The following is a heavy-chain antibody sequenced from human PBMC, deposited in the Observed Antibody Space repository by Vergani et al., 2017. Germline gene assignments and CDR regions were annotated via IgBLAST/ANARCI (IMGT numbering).Heavy chain of an antibody. Sequence: QVQLVESGGGVVQPGRSLRLSCAASGFTFSSYAMHWVRQAPGKGLEWVAVISYDGSNKYYADSVKGRFTISRDNAKNSLYLQMNSLRAEDTAVYYCARETLPPISSSWYSSIDYWGQGTLVTVSS. CDR2: ISYDGSNK. D-gene: IGHD6-13*01. V-gene: IGHV3-30-3*01. CDR1: GFTFSSYA. J-gene: IGHJ4*02. CDR3: ARETLPPISSSWYSSIDY.